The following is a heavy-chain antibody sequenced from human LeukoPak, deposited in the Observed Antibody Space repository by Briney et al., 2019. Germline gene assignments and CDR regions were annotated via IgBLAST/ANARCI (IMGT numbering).Heavy chain of an antibody. CDR2: INPNSGGT. CDR3: ATEQFGDHDY. J-gene: IGHJ4*02. D-gene: IGHD3-10*01. V-gene: IGHV1-2*02. CDR1: GYTFTGYY. Sequence: ASVKVSCKASGYTFTGYYIHWVRQAPGQGLEWMGWINPNSGGTSYAQKFQGRVTMTRDTSISTAHMELTSLRSDDTAVYYCATEQFGDHDYWGQGTLVTVSS.